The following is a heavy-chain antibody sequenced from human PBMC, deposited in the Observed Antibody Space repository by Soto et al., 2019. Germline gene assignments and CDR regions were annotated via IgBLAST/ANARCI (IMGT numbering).Heavy chain of an antibody. Sequence: GGSLRLSCAASGFTFSSYAMSWVRQAPGKGLEWVSAISGSGGSTYYADSVKGRFTISRDNSKNTLYLPMNSLRAEDTAVYYCAKDHQYQLLLRGPFDYWGQGTLVTVSS. CDR2: ISGSGGST. D-gene: IGHD2-2*01. CDR1: GFTFSSYA. CDR3: AKDHQYQLLLRGPFDY. V-gene: IGHV3-23*01. J-gene: IGHJ4*02.